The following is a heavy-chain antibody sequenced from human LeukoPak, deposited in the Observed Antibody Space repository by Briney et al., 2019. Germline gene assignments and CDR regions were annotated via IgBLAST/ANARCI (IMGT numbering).Heavy chain of an antibody. Sequence: PSETLSLTCTVSGGSISSSSYYWGWIRQPPGKGLEWIGYIYYSGSTYYNPSLKSRVTISLDTSKNQFSLNLSSVTAADTAVYYCARGTGGASTNFDYWGQGTLVTVSS. D-gene: IGHD1-14*01. CDR1: GGSISSSSYY. J-gene: IGHJ4*02. CDR3: ARGTGGASTNFDY. CDR2: IYYSGST. V-gene: IGHV4-30-4*08.